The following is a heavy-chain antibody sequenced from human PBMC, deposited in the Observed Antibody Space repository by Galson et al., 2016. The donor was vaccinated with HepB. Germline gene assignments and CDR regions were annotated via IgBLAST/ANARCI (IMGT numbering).Heavy chain of an antibody. CDR3: TKEPARRVSGWYFEE. CDR1: GFTFSDYG. Sequence: SLRLSCAASGFTFSDYGMHWVRQAPDKGLEWVTGIAHEGSIAFYADSVKGRLTASRDNSRNTLYLQMNNLINEDSALYYCTKEPARRVSGWYFEEWGQGTLVTVSS. V-gene: IGHV3-30*18. J-gene: IGHJ4*02. CDR2: IAHEGSIA. D-gene: IGHD6-19*01.